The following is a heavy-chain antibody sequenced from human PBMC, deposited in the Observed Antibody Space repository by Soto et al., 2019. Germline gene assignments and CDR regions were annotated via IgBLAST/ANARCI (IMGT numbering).Heavy chain of an antibody. CDR3: AKVIVVVTADRGRYFQH. D-gene: IGHD2-21*02. V-gene: IGHV3-23*01. J-gene: IGHJ1*01. Sequence: EVQLLESGGGLVQPGGSLRLSCAASGFTFSSYAMNWVRQAPGKGLEWVSAISGTGFSTYYTDSVKGRFTISRDNSKNTLYLQMNSLRAEATAVYYCAKVIVVVTADRGRYFQHWGQGTLVTVSS. CDR2: ISGTGFST. CDR1: GFTFSSYA.